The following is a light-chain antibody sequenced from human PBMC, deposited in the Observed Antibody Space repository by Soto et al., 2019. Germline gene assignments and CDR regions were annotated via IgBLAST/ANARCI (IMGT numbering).Light chain of an antibody. V-gene: IGKV1-39*01. CDR2: AAS. Sequence: DIKMTQSPSSLSTSVGDRVTMTCRASQSISSYLIWYQQKPGKAPQLLIYAASSLQSGVPSRFSGSGSGTDFTLTISSLQPEDFATYYCQQSYTTPSWTFGQGTKVEIK. CDR3: QQSYTTPSWT. J-gene: IGKJ1*01. CDR1: QSISSY.